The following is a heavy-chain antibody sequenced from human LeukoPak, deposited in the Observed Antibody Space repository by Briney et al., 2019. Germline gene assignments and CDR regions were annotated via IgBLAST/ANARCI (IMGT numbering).Heavy chain of an antibody. V-gene: IGHV3-15*01. CDR2: VKRNTVVGTT. J-gene: IGHJ4*02. CDR1: GFTFTNAW. Sequence: GGSLRLSCAASGFTFTNAWMSWVRQAPGKGREWVGHVKRNTVVGTTDYAAPVKGRFTISRDDSKNTLYLQMNSLKTEDTALYYCATEYYGSYNFWGQGALVTVSS. D-gene: IGHD1-26*01. CDR3: ATEYYGSYNF.